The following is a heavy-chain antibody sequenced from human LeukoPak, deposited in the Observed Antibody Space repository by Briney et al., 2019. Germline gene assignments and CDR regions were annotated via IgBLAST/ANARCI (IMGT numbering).Heavy chain of an antibody. CDR1: GGSMESLNW. Sequence: SETLSLTCAVSGGSMESLNWWSWVRQHPGKGPEWIGEVFHSGTTNDNPSLKSRVTISVDTSKNQFSLKLSSVTAADTAVYYCARGHYYDSSGYYYAHLIKWPYYFDHWGQGTLVTVSS. V-gene: IGHV4-4*02. CDR2: VFHSGTT. J-gene: IGHJ4*02. CDR3: ARGHYYDSSGYYYAHLIKWPYYFDH. D-gene: IGHD3-22*01.